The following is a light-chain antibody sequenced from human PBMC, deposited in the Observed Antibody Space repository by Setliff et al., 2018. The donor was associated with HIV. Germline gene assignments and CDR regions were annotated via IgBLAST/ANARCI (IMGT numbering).Light chain of an antibody. Sequence: QSALPQPASMSGSPGQSITISCTGTANDVGGYNYVSWYQQHPDKAPKLIIYEVNYRPSGVSTRFSGSKSGNTASLTISGLQAEDEADYYCTSYTITNTWVFGGGTKVTVL. CDR1: ANDVGGYNY. CDR2: EVN. CDR3: TSYTITNTWV. V-gene: IGLV2-14*01. J-gene: IGLJ3*02.